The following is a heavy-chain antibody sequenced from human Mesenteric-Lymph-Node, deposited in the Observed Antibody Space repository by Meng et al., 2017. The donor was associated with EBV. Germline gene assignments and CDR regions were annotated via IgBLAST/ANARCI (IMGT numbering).Heavy chain of an antibody. D-gene: IGHD6-25*01. CDR2: IYYSGST. CDR3: ARDRGIAAADY. V-gene: IGHV4-39*07. CDR1: GGSISSSGYY. J-gene: IGHJ4*02. Sequence: LRSAGPGRVRPSHTLSPPSTVSGGSISSSGYYWGWIPQHPGKGLEWIGSIYYSGSTYYNPSLTSPVTIPVDTSKNQFSLKLSSVTAADTAVYYCARDRGIAAADYWGQGTLVTVSS.